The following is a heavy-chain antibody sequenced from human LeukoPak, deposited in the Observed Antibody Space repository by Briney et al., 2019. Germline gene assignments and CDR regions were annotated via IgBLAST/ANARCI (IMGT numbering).Heavy chain of an antibody. D-gene: IGHD3-3*01. CDR1: GFTFRSYE. J-gene: IGHJ4*02. Sequence: GGSLRLSRAASGFTFRSYEMNWVRQAPGKGLEWVSYISSSGRPIFYADSVKGRFTISRDNAKNSLYLQMNSLRVEDTAVYYCARVRDFFDYWGQGTLVTVSS. CDR2: ISSSGRPI. V-gene: IGHV3-48*03. CDR3: ARVRDFFDY.